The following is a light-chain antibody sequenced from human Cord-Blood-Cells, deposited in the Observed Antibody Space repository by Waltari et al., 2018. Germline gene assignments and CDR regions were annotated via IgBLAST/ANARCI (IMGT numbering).Light chain of an antibody. Sequence: QSALTQPASVSGSPGQSITISCTGTSSDVGGYNYVSLYQQHPGKAPKLMIYDVSKRTSGVSTRFSGSKSGITASLTIYGLQAEDEADYYCSSYTSSSTLVFGGGTKLTVL. CDR1: SSDVGGYNY. CDR3: SSYTSSSTLV. CDR2: DVS. V-gene: IGLV2-14*01. J-gene: IGLJ3*02.